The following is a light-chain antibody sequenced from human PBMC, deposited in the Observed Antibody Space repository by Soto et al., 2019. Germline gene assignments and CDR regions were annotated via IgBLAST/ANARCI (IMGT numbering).Light chain of an antibody. CDR2: AAS. CDR1: QTVSSSY. CDR3: QQYGSSPWT. Sequence: EVMFTQSPGTLSFSPGDIATLSCRASQTVSSSYLAWYQQKPGQAPRLLIYAASSRATGIPDRFSGSGSGTDFTLTVSRLEPEDFAVYYCQQYGSSPWTFGQGTKVDIK. J-gene: IGKJ1*01. V-gene: IGKV3-20*01.